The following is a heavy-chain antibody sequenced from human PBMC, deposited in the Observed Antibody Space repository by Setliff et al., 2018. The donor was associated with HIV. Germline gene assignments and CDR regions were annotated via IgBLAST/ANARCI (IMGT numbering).Heavy chain of an antibody. CDR2: ISAYNGNT. Sequence: ASVKVSCKASGYTFTSYDISWVRQAPGQGLEWMGWISAYNGNTNYAQKLQGRVTMTTDTSTSTAYMELRSLRSDDTAVYYCAGEIGDYYDRSGYYPPTDYLYGMDFWGQGTTVTVSS. V-gene: IGHV1-18*01. D-gene: IGHD3-22*01. CDR3: AGEIGDYYDRSGYYPPTDYLYGMDF. CDR1: GYTFTSYD. J-gene: IGHJ6*02.